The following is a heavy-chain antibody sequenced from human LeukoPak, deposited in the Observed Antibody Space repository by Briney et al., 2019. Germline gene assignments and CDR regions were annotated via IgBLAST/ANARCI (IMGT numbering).Heavy chain of an antibody. V-gene: IGHV3-30-3*01. D-gene: IGHD6-19*01. CDR1: GFTFSSYA. J-gene: IGHJ1*01. Sequence: GGSLRLSCAASGFTFSSYAMSWVRQAPGKGLEWVAVISYDGSNKYYADSVKGRFTISRDNSKNTLYLQMNSLRAEDTAVYYCARSYSSGPFGIQHWGQGTLVTVSS. CDR3: ARSYSSGPFGIQH. CDR2: ISYDGSNK.